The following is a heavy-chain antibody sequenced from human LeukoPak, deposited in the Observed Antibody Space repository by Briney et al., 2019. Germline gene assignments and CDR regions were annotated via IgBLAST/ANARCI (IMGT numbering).Heavy chain of an antibody. CDR2: IKQDGSEK. J-gene: IGHJ4*02. V-gene: IGHV3-7*01. CDR3: GSIGSSWYEDY. Sequence: PGGSLRLSCAASGFTFNRYWMGWVRQAPGKGLEWVANIKQDGSEKYYVDSVKGRFTISRDNAKNSLYLQMNSLSAEDTAVYYCGSIGSSWYEDYCGQGTLVTVSS. D-gene: IGHD6-13*01. CDR1: GFTFNRYW.